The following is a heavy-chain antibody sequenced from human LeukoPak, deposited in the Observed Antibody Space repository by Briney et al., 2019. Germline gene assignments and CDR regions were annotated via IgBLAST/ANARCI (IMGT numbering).Heavy chain of an antibody. CDR3: ARDKRYCSSTSCRPH. Sequence: SETLSLTCTVSGGSISSSSYYWGWIRQPPGKGLEWIGSIYYSESTYYNPSLKSRVTISVDTSKNQFSLKLSSVTAADTAVYYCARDKRYCSSTSCRPHWGQGTLVTVSS. V-gene: IGHV4-39*07. D-gene: IGHD2-2*01. CDR1: GGSISSSSYY. CDR2: IYYSEST. J-gene: IGHJ4*02.